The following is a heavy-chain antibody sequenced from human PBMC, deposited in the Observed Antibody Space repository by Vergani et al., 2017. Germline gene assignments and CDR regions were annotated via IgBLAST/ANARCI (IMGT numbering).Heavy chain of an antibody. J-gene: IGHJ4*02. CDR2: IKSDGSIT. CDR1: GFSFNSYW. Sequence: DVHLAESGGGFFQPGGSLRLSCSASGFSFNSYWMHWVRQVPGKGLLWVSRIKSDGSITAYADSAKGRFTISRDNAQNTLYLQMNSLRAEDTAVYYCAKGRGYSSSWYYWGQGTLVTVSS. D-gene: IGHD6-13*01. CDR3: AKGRGYSSSWYY. V-gene: IGHV3-74*03.